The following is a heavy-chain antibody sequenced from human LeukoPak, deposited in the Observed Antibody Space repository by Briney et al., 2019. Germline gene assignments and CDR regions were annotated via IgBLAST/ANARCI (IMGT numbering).Heavy chain of an antibody. J-gene: IGHJ4*02. D-gene: IGHD6-13*01. V-gene: IGHV1-2*02. Sequence: ASVKVSCKASGYTFTDYYIHWVRQAPGQGLEWMGWINPDSGGTKYAQKFQGRVTMTRDTSISTAYMVLSTLRSDDTAVYYCARDRLAAVGTGGWGQGTLVIVSS. CDR1: GYTFTDYY. CDR3: ARDRLAAVGTGG. CDR2: INPDSGGT.